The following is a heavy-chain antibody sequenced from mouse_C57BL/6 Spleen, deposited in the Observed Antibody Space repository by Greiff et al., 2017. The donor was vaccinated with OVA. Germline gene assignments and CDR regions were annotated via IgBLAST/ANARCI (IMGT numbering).Heavy chain of an antibody. J-gene: IGHJ2*01. CDR1: GYAFTNYL. CDR3: ARDGNYEEGCDY. Sequence: VQLQQSGAELVRPGTSVKVSCKASGYAFTNYLIEWVKQRPGQGLEWIGVINPGSGGTNYNEQFKGKATLTADKSSSTAYMQLSSLTSEDSAVYFWARDGNYEEGCDYWGQGTTLTVSS. CDR2: INPGSGGT. V-gene: IGHV1-54*01. D-gene: IGHD2-1*01.